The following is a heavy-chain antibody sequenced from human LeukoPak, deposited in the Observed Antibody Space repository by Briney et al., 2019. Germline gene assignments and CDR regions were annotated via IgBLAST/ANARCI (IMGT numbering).Heavy chain of an antibody. CDR1: GFTFSSYA. Sequence: GGSLRLSCAASGFTFSSYAMHWVRQAPGKGLEWVSLIYSGGGTYYADSVKGRFTISRDNSKNTLYLQMNSLRAEDTAVYYCARAGGLRIAVAPIDCWGQGTLVTVSS. V-gene: IGHV3-53*01. CDR3: ARAGGLRIAVAPIDC. D-gene: IGHD6-19*01. J-gene: IGHJ4*02. CDR2: IYSGGGT.